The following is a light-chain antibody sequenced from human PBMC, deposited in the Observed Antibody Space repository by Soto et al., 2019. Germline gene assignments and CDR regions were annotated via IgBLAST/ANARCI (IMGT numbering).Light chain of an antibody. J-gene: IGKJ1*01. CDR3: LQDYNYPLT. CDR2: AAS. V-gene: IGKV1-6*01. Sequence: AIQMTQSPSSLSASVGDRVTITCRASQSISSYLNWYQQKPGKAPKLLIYAASSLQSGVPSRFSGSGSGTDFTLTISSLQPEDFATYYCLQDYNYPLTFGQGTKVDIK. CDR1: QSISSY.